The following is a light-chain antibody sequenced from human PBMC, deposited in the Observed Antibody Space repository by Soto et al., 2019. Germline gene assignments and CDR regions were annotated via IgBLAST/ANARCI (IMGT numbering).Light chain of an antibody. Sequence: DIQMTQSPSTLSASVGDTVTITCRASQSFSNWLAWYQKKPGKAPKFLIDKASTLESGVPSRFRGSGSGTEFTLTISSLQPDDFANYYCQHYNSYSWTFGQGTKVEIK. V-gene: IGKV1-5*03. J-gene: IGKJ1*01. CDR1: QSFSNW. CDR3: QHYNSYSWT. CDR2: KAS.